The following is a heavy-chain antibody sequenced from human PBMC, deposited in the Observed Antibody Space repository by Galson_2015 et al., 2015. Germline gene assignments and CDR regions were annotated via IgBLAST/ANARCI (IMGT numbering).Heavy chain of an antibody. Sequence: SVKVSCKASGYTFTSYYMHWVRQAPGQGLEWMGIINPSGGSTSYAQKFQGRVTMTRDTSTSTVYMELSSLRSEDTAVYYCARDAAGYCSGGSCQELNWFDPWGQGTLVTVSS. V-gene: IGHV1-46*01. D-gene: IGHD2-15*01. J-gene: IGHJ5*02. CDR1: GYTFTSYY. CDR2: INPSGGST. CDR3: ARDAAGYCSGGSCQELNWFDP.